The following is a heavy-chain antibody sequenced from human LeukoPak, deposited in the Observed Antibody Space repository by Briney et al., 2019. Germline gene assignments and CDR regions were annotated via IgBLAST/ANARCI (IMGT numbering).Heavy chain of an antibody. V-gene: IGHV1-3*01. J-gene: IGHJ4*02. CDR1: GYTFTSYA. Sequence: ASVKVSCKASGYTFTSYAMHWVRQAPGQRLEWMGWINAGNGNTKYSQKFQGRVTITRDTSASTAYMELSSLRSEDTAVYYCAREGIAAAEGPYFDYWGQGTLVTVSS. CDR3: AREGIAAAEGPYFDY. CDR2: INAGNGNT. D-gene: IGHD6-13*01.